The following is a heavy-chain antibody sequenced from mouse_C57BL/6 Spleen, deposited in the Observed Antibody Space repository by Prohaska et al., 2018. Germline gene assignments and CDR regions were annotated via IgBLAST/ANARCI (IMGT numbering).Heavy chain of an antibody. CDR2: LNPINGGT. J-gene: IGHJ2*01. V-gene: IGHV1-18*01. Sequence: HGNSKEWIGALNPINGGTIYNQKFQGKSPLSVDKSSSTAYMELRSLTSEDTAVYYCAREGYYGSSYDPYFDYWGQCTTLTVSS. D-gene: IGHD1-1*01. CDR3: AREGYYGSSYDPYFDY.